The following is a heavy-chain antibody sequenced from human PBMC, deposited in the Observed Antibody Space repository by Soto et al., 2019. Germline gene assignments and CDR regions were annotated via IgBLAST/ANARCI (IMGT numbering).Heavy chain of an antibody. Sequence: EVQLVESGGGLVQPGGSLRLSCAASGFSFSTYHMNWVRQAPGKGLEWVSLIKSSGSATYYADSVKGRFTISRDNAENSLYLEMNSLRVEDTAVYYCAREKGGNGYIVFAYWGQGVLVTVSS. V-gene: IGHV3-48*01. J-gene: IGHJ4*02. D-gene: IGHD2-15*01. CDR2: IKSSGSAT. CDR3: AREKGGNGYIVFAY. CDR1: GFSFSTYH.